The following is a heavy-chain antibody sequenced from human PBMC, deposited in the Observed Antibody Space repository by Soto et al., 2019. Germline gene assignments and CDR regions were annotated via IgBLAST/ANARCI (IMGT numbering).Heavy chain of an antibody. J-gene: IGHJ5*02. CDR2: IYYSGST. D-gene: IGHD6-6*01. CDR1: GGSISSYY. V-gene: IGHV4-59*01. Sequence: SETLSLTCTVSGGSISSYYWSWIRQPPGKGLEWIGYIYYSGSTNYNPSLKSRVTISVDTSKNQFSLKLSSVTAADTAVYYCARCIAARPHWFDPWGQGTLVTVSS. CDR3: ARCIAARPHWFDP.